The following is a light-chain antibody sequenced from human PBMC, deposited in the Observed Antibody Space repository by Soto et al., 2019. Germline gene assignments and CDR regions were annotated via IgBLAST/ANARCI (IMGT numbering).Light chain of an antibody. V-gene: IGLV2-14*01. J-gene: IGLJ1*01. Sequence: QSVLTQPASVSGSPGQSITISCSGTSSDIGGYNYVSWYQQHPGKAPKLMIFEVSNRPSEISNRFSGSKFGNTASLTISGLQAEDEADYYCTSYTTGTTLYVFGTGTKLTVL. CDR1: SSDIGGYNY. CDR2: EVS. CDR3: TSYTTGTTLYV.